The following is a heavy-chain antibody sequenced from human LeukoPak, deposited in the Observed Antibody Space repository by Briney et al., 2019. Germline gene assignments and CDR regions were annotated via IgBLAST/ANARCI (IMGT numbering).Heavy chain of an antibody. CDR3: AKVYSYGPKDDY. CDR1: GGSLSNYY. D-gene: IGHD5-18*01. V-gene: IGHV4-34*01. Sequence: PSETLSLTCAVYGGSLSNYYWSWIRQPPGKGLEWIGEINHSGSTNYNPSLKSRVTLSIGKSKNQFSLKLTFVTAADTAVYYCAKVYSYGPKDDYWGQGTLVTVSS. CDR2: INHSGST. J-gene: IGHJ4*02.